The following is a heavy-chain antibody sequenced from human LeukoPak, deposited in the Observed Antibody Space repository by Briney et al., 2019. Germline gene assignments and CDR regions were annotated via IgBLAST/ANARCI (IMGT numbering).Heavy chain of an antibody. Sequence: SETLSLTCAVSGYSISSGYYWGWIRQPPGKGLEWIGYIYYSGSTYYNPSLKSRVTISVDTSKNQFSLKLSSVTAADTAVYYCARESQLRAATSGLDYWGQGTLVTVSS. D-gene: IGHD2-2*01. CDR3: ARESQLRAATSGLDY. CDR1: GYSISSGYY. V-gene: IGHV4-38-2*02. J-gene: IGHJ4*02. CDR2: IYYSGST.